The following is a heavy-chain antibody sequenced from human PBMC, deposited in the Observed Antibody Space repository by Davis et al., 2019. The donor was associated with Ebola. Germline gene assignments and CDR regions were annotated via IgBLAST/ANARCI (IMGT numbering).Heavy chain of an antibody. J-gene: IGHJ6*02. Sequence: SVKVSCKASGGTFSSYAISWVRQAPGQGLEWMGGIIPIFGTANYEQKFQGRVTITADESTSTAYMELSSLRSEDTAVYYCARTVEFSSSSVYYYYGMDVWGQGTTVIVSS. CDR2: IIPIFGTA. CDR1: GGTFSSYA. D-gene: IGHD6-6*01. CDR3: ARTVEFSSSSVYYYYGMDV. V-gene: IGHV1-69*13.